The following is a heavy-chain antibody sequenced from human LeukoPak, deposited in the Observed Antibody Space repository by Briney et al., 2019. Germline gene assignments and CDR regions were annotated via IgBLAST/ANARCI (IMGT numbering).Heavy chain of an antibody. CDR3: AKKRRYFDWLSGH. CDR2: ISGSGDFT. J-gene: IGHJ4*02. CDR1: GITLSNYD. V-gene: IGHV3-23*01. Sequence: GGSLRLSCTASGITLSNYDMSWDRQAPGKGLEWVSGISGSGDFTYYAASVRGRFTISRDNSKNTLYLQMNSLRGEDTATYHCAKKRRYFDWLSGHWGQGTPVIVSS. D-gene: IGHD3-9*01.